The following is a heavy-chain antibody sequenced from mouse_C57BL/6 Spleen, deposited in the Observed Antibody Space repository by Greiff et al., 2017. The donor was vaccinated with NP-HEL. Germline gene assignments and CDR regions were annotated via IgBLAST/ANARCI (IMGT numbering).Heavy chain of an antibody. J-gene: IGHJ3*01. CDR2: INPSTGGT. CDR1: GYSFTGYY. V-gene: IGHV1-42*01. CDR3: ARRDEYDVRFAY. Sequence: VQLQHSGPELVKPGASVKISCKASGYSFTGYYMNWVKQSPEKSLEWIGEINPSTGGTTYNQKFKAKATLTVDKSSSTAYMQLKSLTSEDSAVYYCARRDEYDVRFAYWGQGTLVTVSA. D-gene: IGHD2-4*01.